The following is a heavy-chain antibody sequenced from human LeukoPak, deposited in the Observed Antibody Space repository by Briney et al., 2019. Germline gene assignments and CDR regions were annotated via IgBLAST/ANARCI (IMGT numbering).Heavy chain of an antibody. D-gene: IGHD3-9*01. Sequence: ASVKVSCKASGGTFSSYAISWVRQAPGQGLEWMGGIIPIFGTANYAQKFQGRVTITTDESTSTAYMELRSLRSDDTAVYYCARDRKTYYDILTGYPLGFDYWGQGTLVTVSS. CDR2: IIPIFGTA. CDR3: ARDRKTYYDILTGYPLGFDY. V-gene: IGHV1-69*05. CDR1: GGTFSSYA. J-gene: IGHJ4*02.